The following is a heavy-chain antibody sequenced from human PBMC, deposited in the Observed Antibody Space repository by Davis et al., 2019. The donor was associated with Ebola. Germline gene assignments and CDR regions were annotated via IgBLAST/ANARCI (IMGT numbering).Heavy chain of an antibody. V-gene: IGHV4-34*01. CDR1: GGSFTYYY. CDR2: FNHNGNT. D-gene: IGHD6-13*01. J-gene: IGHJ6*04. Sequence: SETLSLTCAFYGGSFTYYYWSWIRQPPGKGLEWVGEFNHNGNTNYNPSLESQVTISLDTSKSHFSLKLSSVTAADTAVYYCARGPDSSSREPYYYYGMDVWGKGTTVTVSS. CDR3: ARGPDSSSREPYYYYGMDV.